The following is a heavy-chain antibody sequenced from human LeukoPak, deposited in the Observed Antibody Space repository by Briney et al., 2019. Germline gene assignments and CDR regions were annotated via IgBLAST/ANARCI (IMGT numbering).Heavy chain of an antibody. CDR1: GGSISSYY. CDR2: IYYSGST. Sequence: SETLSLTCTVSGGSISSYYWSWIRQPPGKGLEWIGYIYYSGSTNYNPSLKSRVTISVDTSKNQFSLKLSSVTAADTAVYYCARGYYDILTGYSAFDYWGQGTLVTVSP. J-gene: IGHJ4*02. V-gene: IGHV4-59*01. D-gene: IGHD3-9*01. CDR3: ARGYYDILTGYSAFDY.